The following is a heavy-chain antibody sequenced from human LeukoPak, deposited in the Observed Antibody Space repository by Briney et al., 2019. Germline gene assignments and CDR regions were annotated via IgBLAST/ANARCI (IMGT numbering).Heavy chain of an antibody. CDR3: ARSEEGNWFDP. CDR2: INHSGST. Sequence: SETLSLTCAVYGGSFSGYYWSWIRQPPGKGLEWIGEINHSGSTNYNPSLKSRVTISVDTSKNQFSLKLSSVTAADTAVYYCARSEEGNWFDPWGQGTLVTVSS. J-gene: IGHJ5*02. CDR1: GGSFSGYY. V-gene: IGHV4-34*01.